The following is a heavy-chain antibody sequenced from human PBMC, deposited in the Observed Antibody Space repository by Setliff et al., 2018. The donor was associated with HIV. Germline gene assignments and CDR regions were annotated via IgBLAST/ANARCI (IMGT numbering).Heavy chain of an antibody. V-gene: IGHV1-3*01. CDR1: GYTFTSYA. J-gene: IGHJ4*02. CDR3: ARGLHYDFWSGYYTYYFDY. CDR2: INAGNGNT. Sequence: ASVKVSCKASGYTFTSYAMHWVRQAPGQRLEWMGWINAGNGNTKYSQKFQGRVTITRDTTASTAYMELSSLRSEDTAVYYCARGLHYDFWSGYYTYYFDYWGQGTLVTVSS. D-gene: IGHD3-3*01.